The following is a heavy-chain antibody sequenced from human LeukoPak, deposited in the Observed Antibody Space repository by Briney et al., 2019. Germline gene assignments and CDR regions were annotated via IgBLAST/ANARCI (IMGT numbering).Heavy chain of an antibody. Sequence: GGSLRLSCAASGFTFDDYTMHWVRQAPGKGLEWVSLISWDGGSTYYADSVKGRFTISRDNSKNSLYLQMNSLRTENTALYYCAKDEGFGVATSFDYWGQGTLVTVSS. V-gene: IGHV3-43*01. J-gene: IGHJ4*02. CDR1: GFTFDDYT. CDR3: AKDEGFGVATSFDY. D-gene: IGHD3-3*01. CDR2: ISWDGGST.